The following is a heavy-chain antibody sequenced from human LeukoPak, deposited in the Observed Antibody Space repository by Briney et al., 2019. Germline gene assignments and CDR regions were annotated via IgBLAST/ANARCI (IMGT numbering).Heavy chain of an antibody. V-gene: IGHV1-3*03. J-gene: IGHJ4*02. CDR3: AREAVVRGVIKLFDY. CDR2: INAGNGNT. D-gene: IGHD3-10*01. Sequence: ASVKVSCKASGYAFTSYAMHWVRQAPGQRLEWMGWINAGNGNTKYSQEFQGRVTITRDTSASTAYMELSSLRSEDMAVYYCAREAVVRGVIKLFDYWGQGTLVTVSS. CDR1: GYAFTSYA.